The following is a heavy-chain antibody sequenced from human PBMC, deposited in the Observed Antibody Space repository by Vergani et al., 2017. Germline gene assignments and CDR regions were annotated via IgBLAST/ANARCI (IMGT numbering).Heavy chain of an antibody. D-gene: IGHD2-8*01. CDR3: AKDPQQLYLTGLDY. Sequence: EVQLLESGGGLVQPGGSLRLSCAASGFTFSDYAMNWVRQAPGKGLEWVSVISGTGDSTFYADSVQGRFTISRDTSTNMVYLQLNSLRAEDTATYYCAKDPQQLYLTGLDYLGKGTLVTVSS. CDR1: GFTFSDYA. V-gene: IGHV3-23*01. J-gene: IGHJ4*02. CDR2: ISGTGDST.